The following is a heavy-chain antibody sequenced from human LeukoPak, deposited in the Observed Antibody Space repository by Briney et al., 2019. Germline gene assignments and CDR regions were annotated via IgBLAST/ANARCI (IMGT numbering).Heavy chain of an antibody. D-gene: IGHD6-6*01. CDR1: GGSTSSYY. Sequence: SGTLSLTCTVSGGSTSSYYWTWIRQPAGKGLEWIGHIHSSGSTNYNPSLKSRITMSLDTSKNQFSLRLSSVTAADTAMYYCARSAARRLDYWGQGTLVIVSS. J-gene: IGHJ4*02. CDR2: IHSSGST. CDR3: ARSAARRLDY. V-gene: IGHV4-4*07.